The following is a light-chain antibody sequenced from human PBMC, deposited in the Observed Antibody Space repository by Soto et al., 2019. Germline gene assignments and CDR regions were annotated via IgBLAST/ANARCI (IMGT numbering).Light chain of an antibody. V-gene: IGLV1-44*01. CDR3: ATWDDSLNAFV. CDR2: ENN. Sequence: QSVLTQAPSASGTPGQRVTISCFGSNSNIGRNTVNWYQQLPGTAPKLFIYENNERPSGVPDRFSGSKSATSASLAISGLQSDDEADYYCATWDDSLNAFVFGGGTKLTVL. J-gene: IGLJ2*01. CDR1: NSNIGRNT.